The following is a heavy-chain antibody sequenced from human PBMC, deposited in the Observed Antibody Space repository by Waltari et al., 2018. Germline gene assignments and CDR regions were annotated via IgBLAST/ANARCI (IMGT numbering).Heavy chain of an antibody. CDR1: GGSISSSSYY. CDR3: ARHLRSIAVAGTRYYFDY. CDR2: IYYSGST. D-gene: IGHD6-19*01. J-gene: IGHJ4*02. Sequence: QLQLQESGPGLVKPSETLSLTCTVSGGSISSSSYYWGWIRQPPGKGLEWIGSIYYSGSTYYNPSLKSRVTISVDTSKNQFSLKLSSVTAADTAVYYCARHLRSIAVAGTRYYFDYWGQGTLVTVSS. V-gene: IGHV4-39*07.